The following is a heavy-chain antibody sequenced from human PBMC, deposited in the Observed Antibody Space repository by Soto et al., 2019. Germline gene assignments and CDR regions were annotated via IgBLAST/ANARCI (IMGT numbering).Heavy chain of an antibody. CDR1: GYTCTIYA. CDR2: INAGNGNT. CDR3: ARDLGAALVFDY. Sequence: ASVKVSCKASGYTCTIYATHWVLQAPGQRLEWMGWINAGNGNTKYSQKFQGRVTITRDTSASTAYMELSSLRSEDTAVYYCARDLGAALVFDYWGQGTLVTVSS. V-gene: IGHV1-3*01. J-gene: IGHJ4*02. D-gene: IGHD6-6*01.